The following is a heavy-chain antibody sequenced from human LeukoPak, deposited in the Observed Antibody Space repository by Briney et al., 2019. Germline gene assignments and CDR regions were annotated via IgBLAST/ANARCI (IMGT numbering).Heavy chain of an antibody. V-gene: IGHV1-69*05. D-gene: IGHD3-16*01. CDR3: AIVREDLYDYVWSH. J-gene: IGHJ4*02. Sequence: SVKVSCKASGGTFSSYAISWVRQAPGQGLEWMGRIIPIFGAANYAQKFQGRVTITTDESTSTAYMELSSLRSEDTAVYYCAIVREDLYDYVWSHWGQGTLVTVSS. CDR2: IIPIFGAA. CDR1: GGTFSSYA.